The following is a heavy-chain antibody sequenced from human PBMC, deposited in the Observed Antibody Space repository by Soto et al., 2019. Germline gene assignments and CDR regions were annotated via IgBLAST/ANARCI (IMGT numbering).Heavy chain of an antibody. V-gene: IGHV3-7*01. J-gene: IGHJ4*02. CDR3: ARKNGILSLDN. CDR1: GFTFSSYW. Sequence: VQLVESGGGLVQPGGSLRLSCAASGFTFSSYWMTWVRQAPGKGLEWVANIKQDGSEKYYVDSVKGRFTISRDNAKNSVNLQMNSLRADDTAVYYCARKNGILSLDNWGQGTLVTVSS. D-gene: IGHD1-20*01. CDR2: IKQDGSEK.